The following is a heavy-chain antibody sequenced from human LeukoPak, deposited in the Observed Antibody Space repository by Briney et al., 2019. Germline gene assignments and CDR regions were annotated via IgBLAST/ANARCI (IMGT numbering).Heavy chain of an antibody. CDR1: GYSFTSYW. Sequence: GESLKISCKSSGYSFTSYWIGWVRQMPGKGLEWMGIIYPGDSDTRYSPSFQGQVTISADKSISTAYLQWSSLKVSDTAMYYCARSSYYYDSSGYYFDYWGQGTLVTVSS. CDR3: ARSSYYYDSSGYYFDY. D-gene: IGHD3-22*01. V-gene: IGHV5-51*01. CDR2: IYPGDSDT. J-gene: IGHJ4*02.